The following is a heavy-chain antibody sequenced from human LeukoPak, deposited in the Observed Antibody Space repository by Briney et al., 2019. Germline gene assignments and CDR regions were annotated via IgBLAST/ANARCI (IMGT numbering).Heavy chain of an antibody. Sequence: ASVWVSCKASGYTFTNYDINWVRQASGQGLEWMGWMNPNSGNTGSAQKFQGRVTMTSNTSISTAYMELSSLRSEDTAVYYCARGLRREQQLLRAFDYWGQGTPVTVSS. CDR3: ARGLRREQQLLRAFDY. J-gene: IGHJ4*02. CDR2: MNPNSGNT. CDR1: GYTFTNYD. D-gene: IGHD6-13*01. V-gene: IGHV1-8*01.